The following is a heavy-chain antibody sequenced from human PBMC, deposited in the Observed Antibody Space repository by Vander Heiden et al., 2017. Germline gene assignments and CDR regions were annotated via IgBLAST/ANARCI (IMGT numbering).Heavy chain of an antibody. D-gene: IGHD4-17*01. V-gene: IGHV4-59*01. Sequence: QVQLQASGPGLVKPSETLSLTCTVPGGSISSYYWSWIRQPPGKGLEWIGYIEYSGSTNYNPSLKSRGTISVDTSKNQFALKLSSGTAADTAVYYCARDPGDYDGNWFDPWGQGTLVTVSS. CDR3: ARDPGDYDGNWFDP. CDR2: IEYSGST. J-gene: IGHJ5*02. CDR1: GGSISSYY.